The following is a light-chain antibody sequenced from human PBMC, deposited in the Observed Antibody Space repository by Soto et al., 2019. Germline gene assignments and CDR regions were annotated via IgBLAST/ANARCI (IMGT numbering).Light chain of an antibody. CDR1: QSVSGSS. Sequence: EIVLTQSPGTLSLSPGERATLSCRASQSVSGSSLAWYQQKPGQAPRLLVYGASNRATGIPDRFSGRGSGTDFTLTISRLEPEDFAVYYCQQYGGSHRTFGQGTKVEI. CDR3: QQYGGSHRT. J-gene: IGKJ1*01. V-gene: IGKV3-20*01. CDR2: GAS.